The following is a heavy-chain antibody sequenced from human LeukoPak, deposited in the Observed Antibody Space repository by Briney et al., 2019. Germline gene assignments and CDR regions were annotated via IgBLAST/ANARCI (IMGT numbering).Heavy chain of an antibody. D-gene: IGHD6-6*01. J-gene: IGHJ6*03. CDR1: GFTFSSYS. V-gene: IGHV3-23*01. CDR3: AKVKYSSSSGVGPPAMDV. Sequence: PGGSLRLSCAASGFTFSSYSMNWVRQAPGKGLEWVSAISGSGGSTYYADSVKGRFTISRDNSKNTLYLQMNSLRAEDTAVYYCAKVKYSSSSGVGPPAMDVWGKGTTVTVSS. CDR2: ISGSGGST.